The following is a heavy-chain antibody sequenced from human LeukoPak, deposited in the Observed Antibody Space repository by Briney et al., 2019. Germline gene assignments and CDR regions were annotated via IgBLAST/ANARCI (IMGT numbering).Heavy chain of an antibody. CDR1: GFTFSNYA. J-gene: IGHJ4*02. D-gene: IGHD3-3*01. CDR2: ITGSGGST. Sequence: PGGSLRLSCAASGFTFSNYAMTWVRQAPGKGLEWVSAITGSGGSTYYADSVRGRFTISRDNSKNTLYLQMNSLRAEDTAVYYCVKDLYDFWSGYSSPNDYWGQGTLVTVSS. V-gene: IGHV3-23*01. CDR3: VKDLYDFWSGYSSPNDY.